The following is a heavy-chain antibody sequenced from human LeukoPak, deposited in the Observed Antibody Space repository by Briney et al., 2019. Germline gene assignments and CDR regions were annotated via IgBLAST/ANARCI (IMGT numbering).Heavy chain of an antibody. CDR1: GFTLSSYW. J-gene: IGHJ4*02. V-gene: IGHV3-74*01. Sequence: GGSLRLSCTVSGFTLSSYWMHWVRQAPGKGLVWVSRMNSDGRATTYADSVRGRFTISRDNAKNTLYLQMNSLRAEDTAVYYCAREFEATGFWALDYWGQGTLVTASS. D-gene: IGHD3-16*01. CDR2: MNSDGRAT. CDR3: AREFEATGFWALDY.